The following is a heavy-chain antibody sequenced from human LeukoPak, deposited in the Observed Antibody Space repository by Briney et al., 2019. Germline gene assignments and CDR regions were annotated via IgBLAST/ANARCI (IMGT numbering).Heavy chain of an antibody. V-gene: IGHV3-20*04. CDR2: INWNGGST. CDR1: GFTFDDYG. D-gene: IGHD3-22*01. Sequence: GGSLRLSCAASGFTFDDYGMSWVRQAPGKGLEWVSGINWNGGSTGYADSVKGRFTISRDNAKNSLYLQMNSLRAEDTAVYYCARDTDYYDSSGPMDVWGKGTTVTVSS. J-gene: IGHJ6*03. CDR3: ARDTDYYDSSGPMDV.